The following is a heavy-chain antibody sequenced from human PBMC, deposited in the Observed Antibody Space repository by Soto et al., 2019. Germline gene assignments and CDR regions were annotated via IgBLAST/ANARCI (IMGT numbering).Heavy chain of an antibody. Sequence: QAQLMQSGAEVKKPGSSVKVSCKASGGTFSGYAINWVRQAPGQGLEWMGGIIPLLGITDYGQKFQGRIRIGADESTGKAYMDLIGLRSEDTAVDYCARDPRSITGTTSAEDFQHWGQGTLVSVSS. CDR2: IIPLLGIT. J-gene: IGHJ1*01. CDR3: ARDPRSITGTTSAEDFQH. V-gene: IGHV1-69*01. CDR1: GGTFSGYA. D-gene: IGHD1-20*01.